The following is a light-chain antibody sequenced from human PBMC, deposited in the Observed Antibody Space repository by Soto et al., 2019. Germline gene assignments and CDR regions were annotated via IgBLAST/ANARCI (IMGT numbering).Light chain of an antibody. CDR3: SSYTSSTTVL. CDR1: SSDVGGYNY. J-gene: IGLJ2*01. Sequence: QSALTQPASVSGSPGQSITISCTGTSSDVGGYNYVSWYQQHPGKAPKLMIYEVSNRPSGVSNRFSGSKSGNTASLTISGLQPEDEADYYCSSYTSSTTVLFGGGTQLTVL. V-gene: IGLV2-14*01. CDR2: EVS.